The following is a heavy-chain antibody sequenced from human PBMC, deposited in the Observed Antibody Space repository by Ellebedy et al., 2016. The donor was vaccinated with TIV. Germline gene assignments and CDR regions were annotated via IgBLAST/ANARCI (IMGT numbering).Heavy chain of an antibody. D-gene: IGHD7-27*01. V-gene: IGHV3-21*04. CDR3: ARDLDRLTGSYWYFDL. CDR1: GFTFSSYS. Sequence: GESLKISXAASGFTFSSYSMNWVRQAPGKGLEWVSSISSSSSYTNYADSVKGRFTISRDNAKNSLYLQMNSLRAEDTAVYYCARDLDRLTGSYWYFDLWGRGTLVTVSS. CDR2: ISSSSSYT. J-gene: IGHJ2*01.